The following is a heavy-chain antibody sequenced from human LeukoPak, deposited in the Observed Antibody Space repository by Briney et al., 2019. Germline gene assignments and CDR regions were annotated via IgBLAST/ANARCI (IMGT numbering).Heavy chain of an antibody. CDR2: IWSDGSNK. Sequence: GGSLRLSCAASGFTLSDYGIHWVRQAPGKGREWVAVIWSDGSNKYYADSVKGRFTISRDNSKKTLYLQMNSLRVEDTAVYYCVRASGSFDYWGQGTLVTVSS. J-gene: IGHJ4*02. V-gene: IGHV3-33*01. D-gene: IGHD3-10*01. CDR3: VRASGSFDY. CDR1: GFTLSDYG.